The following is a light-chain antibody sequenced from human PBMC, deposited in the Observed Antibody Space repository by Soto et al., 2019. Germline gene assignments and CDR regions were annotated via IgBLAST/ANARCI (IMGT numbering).Light chain of an antibody. Sequence: LVMTQSPATLSVSPGERATLSCRAVQSIRSDLAWYQQRTGQAPRLLIYDASTRAAGIAARFIGSGSGTEFTLTISSLQSEDFAVYHCQQYNNWPPFTFGPGTKADIK. CDR3: QQYNNWPPFT. CDR2: DAS. V-gene: IGKV3-15*01. CDR1: QSIRSD. J-gene: IGKJ3*01.